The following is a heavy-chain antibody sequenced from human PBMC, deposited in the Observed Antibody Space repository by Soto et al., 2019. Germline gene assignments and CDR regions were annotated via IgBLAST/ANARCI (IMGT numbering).Heavy chain of an antibody. Sequence: ASVKVSCKASGGTFSSYAISWVRQAPGQGLEWMGGIIHIFGTANYAQKFQGRVTITADESTRTAYMELSSLRSEDAAVYYCATPFSRFWEGHALYYMDVWGKGTTVTVSS. V-gene: IGHV1-69*13. CDR3: ATPFSRFWEGHALYYMDV. D-gene: IGHD3-3*01. CDR1: GGTFSSYA. J-gene: IGHJ6*03. CDR2: IIHIFGTA.